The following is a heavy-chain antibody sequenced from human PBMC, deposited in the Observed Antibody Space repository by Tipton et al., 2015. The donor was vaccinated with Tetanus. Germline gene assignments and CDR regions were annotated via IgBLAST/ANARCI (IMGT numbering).Heavy chain of an antibody. V-gene: IGHV3-33*01. CDR3: ARETSLTTSY. CDR2: IWYDGTNT. CDR1: GFSFSTYK. D-gene: IGHD4-17*01. J-gene: IGHJ1*01. Sequence: SLRLSCAASGFSFSTYKFHWVRQAPGKGLEWVAVIWYDGTNTYYADSVKGRFTISRDNSKNTLFLQMNSLRAEDTAVYYCARETSLTTSYWGQGTLVTVSS.